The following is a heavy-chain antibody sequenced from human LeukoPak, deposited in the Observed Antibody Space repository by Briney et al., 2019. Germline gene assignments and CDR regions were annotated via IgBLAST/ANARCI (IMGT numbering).Heavy chain of an antibody. D-gene: IGHD3-10*01. V-gene: IGHV3-74*01. CDR1: GFSCNSYW. J-gene: IGHJ4*02. CDR3: TRGREGNYGLFDS. Sequence: PGGSLRFSCAASGFSCNSYWMHWVRQAPGSGLVWVSRISNDGRSTSFADSVKGRFTISRDNAKNTLYLQMNSLSAEDTAVYYCTRGREGNYGLFDSWGQGTLVTVSS. CDR2: ISNDGRST.